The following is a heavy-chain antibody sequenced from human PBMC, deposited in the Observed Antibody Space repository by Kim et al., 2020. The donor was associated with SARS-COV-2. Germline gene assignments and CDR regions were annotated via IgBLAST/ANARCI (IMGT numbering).Heavy chain of an antibody. D-gene: IGHD2-15*01. CDR3: ARDHRHPIVMRVSAFDI. J-gene: IGHJ3*02. V-gene: IGHV3-21*01. CDR2: ISSSSSYI. Sequence: GGSLRLSCAASGFTFSSYSMNWVRQAPGKGLEWVSSISSSSSYIYYADSVKGRFTISRDNAKNSLYLQMNSLRAEDTAVYYCARDHRHPIVMRVSAFDIWGQGTMVTVSS. CDR1: GFTFSSYS.